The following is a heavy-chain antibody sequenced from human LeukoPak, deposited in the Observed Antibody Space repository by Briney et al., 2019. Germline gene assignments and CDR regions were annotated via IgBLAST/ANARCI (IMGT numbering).Heavy chain of an antibody. CDR3: ARGRPHGNDY. CDR2: IASDGSST. D-gene: IGHD4-23*01. Sequence: PGGSLRPSCAASGFTFSSYWMNWVRQAPGKGPVWVSRIASDGSSTTYADSVKGRFSISRDNAKNTLYLQMNSLRVEDTAVYYCARGRPHGNDYWGQGTLVTVSS. CDR1: GFTFSSYW. V-gene: IGHV3-74*01. J-gene: IGHJ4*02.